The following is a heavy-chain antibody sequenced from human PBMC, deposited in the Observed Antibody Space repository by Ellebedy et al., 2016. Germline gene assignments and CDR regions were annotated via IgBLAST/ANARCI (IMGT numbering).Heavy chain of an antibody. CDR1: GFTFNNYA. Sequence: GGSLRLSXAASGFTFNNYAMSWVRQAPGKGLEWVSAITNDGYDTYHADSVKGRFSISRDNSKNTLFLQMSSLSADDTALYYCAKGSRSSRPYYFDSWGQGTLVAVSS. CDR3: AKGSRSSRPYYFDS. D-gene: IGHD6-6*01. J-gene: IGHJ4*02. CDR2: ITNDGYDT. V-gene: IGHV3-23*01.